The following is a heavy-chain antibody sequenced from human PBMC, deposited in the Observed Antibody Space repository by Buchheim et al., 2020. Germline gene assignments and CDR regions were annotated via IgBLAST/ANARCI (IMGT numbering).Heavy chain of an antibody. Sequence: QLQLQESGPGLVKPSETLSLTCTVSGGSISSSSYYWGWIRQPPGKGLEWIGCIVYSGSTSYNPPLKSRVTISVDTSKNQFSLKLSSVTAADTAVYYCARHFESFTIFGVVKTNGMDVWGQGTT. CDR3: ARHFESFTIFGVVKTNGMDV. J-gene: IGHJ6*02. CDR2: IVYSGST. D-gene: IGHD3-3*01. CDR1: GGSISSSSYY. V-gene: IGHV4-39*01.